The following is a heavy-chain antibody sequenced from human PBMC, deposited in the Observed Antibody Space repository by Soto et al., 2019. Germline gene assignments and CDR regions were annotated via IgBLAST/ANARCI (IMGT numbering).Heavy chain of an antibody. V-gene: IGHV1-18*01. Sequence: QVQLVQSGAEVKKPGASVKVSCKASGYTFTSYGISWVRQAPGQGLEWMGWISAYNGNTNYAQKLQGNVTMTTDTSTSTAYMELRSLRSDDTAVYYCARDGIGYSSGWYIPHFDYWGQGTLVTVSS. CDR3: ARDGIGYSSGWYIPHFDY. CDR2: ISAYNGNT. D-gene: IGHD6-19*01. J-gene: IGHJ4*02. CDR1: GYTFTSYG.